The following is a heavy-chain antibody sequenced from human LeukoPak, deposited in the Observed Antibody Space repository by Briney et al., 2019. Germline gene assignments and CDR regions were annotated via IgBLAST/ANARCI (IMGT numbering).Heavy chain of an antibody. Sequence: GESLKISCKGSGYSITSYWNGWGRQMPGKGLEWMGIIYPGDSDTRYSPSFQGQVTISADKSISSAYVQWSSLKASDTAMYYCARGPITGTTGVDYWGQGTLVTVSS. V-gene: IGHV5-51*01. CDR1: GYSITSYW. CDR2: IYPGDSDT. CDR3: ARGPITGTTGVDY. D-gene: IGHD1-7*01. J-gene: IGHJ4*02.